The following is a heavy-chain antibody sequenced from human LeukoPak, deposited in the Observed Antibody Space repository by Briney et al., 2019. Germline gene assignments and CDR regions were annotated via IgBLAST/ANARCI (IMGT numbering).Heavy chain of an antibody. J-gene: IGHJ4*02. Sequence: SETLSLTCTVSGGSISTYSWTWVRQSPGKGLEWIGSVVTTTTNYSPALRSRVAISVHTSKNQFSLRLESVTAADTAVYYCARDTTVASGMQFWGQGALVTVSS. CDR3: ARDTTVASGMQF. CDR2: VVTTTT. CDR1: GGSISTYS. D-gene: IGHD6-19*01. V-gene: IGHV4-4*07.